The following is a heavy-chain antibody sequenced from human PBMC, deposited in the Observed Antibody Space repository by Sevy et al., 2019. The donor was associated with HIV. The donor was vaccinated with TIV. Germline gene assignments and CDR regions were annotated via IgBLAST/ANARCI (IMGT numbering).Heavy chain of an antibody. V-gene: IGHV3-33*01. D-gene: IGHD3-16*02. J-gene: IGHJ3*02. CDR3: ARDHRIMITFGGVIVHDAFDI. CDR2: IWYDGSNK. CDR1: GFTFSSYG. Sequence: GGSLRLSCAASGFTFSSYGMHWVRQAPGKGLEWVAVIWYDGSNKYYAGSVKGRFTISRDNSKNTLYLQMNSLRAEDTAVYYCARDHRIMITFGGVIVHDAFDIWGQGTMVTVSS.